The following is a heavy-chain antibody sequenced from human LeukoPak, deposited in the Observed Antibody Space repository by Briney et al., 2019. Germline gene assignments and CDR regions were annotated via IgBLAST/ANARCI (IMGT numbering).Heavy chain of an antibody. V-gene: IGHV3-53*01. CDR1: GFTLSSNY. CDR3: ARAQIKPAFDI. Sequence: GGSLRLSCPASGFTLSSNYMSWLGPAPGKGLEWVSVIYSGGSTYYADSVKGRFTISRDNSKNTLYLQMNSLRAEDTAVYYCARAQIKPAFDIWGQGTMVTVYS. J-gene: IGHJ3*02. D-gene: IGHD5-24*01. CDR2: IYSGGST.